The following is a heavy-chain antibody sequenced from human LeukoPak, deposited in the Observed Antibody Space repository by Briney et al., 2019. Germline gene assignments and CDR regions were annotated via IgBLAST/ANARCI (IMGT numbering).Heavy chain of an antibody. CDR3: ARGDDYYYYMDV. CDR1: GYTFTCSY. J-gene: IGHJ6*03. Sequence: GASVKVSCKASGYTFTCSYLHWVRQAHGLGLEWMAWINANSGDTKYAQKFQGRVTLTRYRSISTAYMELRSLMFDDTAVYYCARGDDYYYYMDVWGKGTTVTVSS. CDR2: INANSGDT. V-gene: IGHV1-2*02.